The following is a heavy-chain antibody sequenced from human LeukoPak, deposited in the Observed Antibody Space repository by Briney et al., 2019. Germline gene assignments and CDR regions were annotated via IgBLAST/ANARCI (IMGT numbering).Heavy chain of an antibody. CDR3: ARGHSGWYDY. J-gene: IGHJ4*02. D-gene: IGHD6-19*01. V-gene: IGHV3-23*01. CDR1: GFTFSSYA. CDR2: ISGSGGST. Sequence: GGSLRLSCAASGFTFSSYAMSWVRQAPGKGLRWVSAISGSGGSTYYADSVKGRFTISRDNSKNTLYLQMNSLRAEDAAVYYCARGHSGWYDYWGQGTLVTVSS.